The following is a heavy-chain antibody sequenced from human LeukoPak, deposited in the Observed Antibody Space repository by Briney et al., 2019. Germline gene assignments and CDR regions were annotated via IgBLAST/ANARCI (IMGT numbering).Heavy chain of an antibody. V-gene: IGHV3-21*01. J-gene: IGHJ3*02. CDR3: ARDSTYTGSFHDAFDI. Sequence: GGSLRLSCAASGFTFSSYSMNWVRQAPGKGLEWVSSISSSSYIYYADSVKGRFTISRDNAENSLFLQMNSLRAEDTAVYYCARDSTYTGSFHDAFDIWGQGTMVIVSS. CDR1: GFTFSSYS. CDR2: ISSSSYI. D-gene: IGHD1-26*01.